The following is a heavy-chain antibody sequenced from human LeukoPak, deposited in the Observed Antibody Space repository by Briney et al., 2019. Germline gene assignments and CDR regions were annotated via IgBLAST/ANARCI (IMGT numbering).Heavy chain of an antibody. CDR3: ARVGGPSDRPGEAAAGDY. V-gene: IGHV1-69*13. Sequence: GASVKVSCKASGGTFSSYAISWVRQAPGQGLEWMGGIIPIFGTANYAQKFQGRVTITADESTSTAYMELSSLRSEDTAVYYCARVGGPSDRPGEAAAGDYWGQGTLVTVSS. D-gene: IGHD6-13*01. CDR1: GGTFSSYA. J-gene: IGHJ4*02. CDR2: IIPIFGTA.